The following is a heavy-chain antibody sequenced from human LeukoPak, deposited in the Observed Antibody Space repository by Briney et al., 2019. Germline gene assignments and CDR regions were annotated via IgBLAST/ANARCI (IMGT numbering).Heavy chain of an antibody. D-gene: IGHD3-10*01. CDR3: ARGLREFGYYYYHMDV. V-gene: IGHV4-34*01. CDR1: GGSFSGYY. Sequence: SETLSLTCAVYGGSFSGYYWSWIRQPPGKGLEWIGEINDSGRINYNPSLKSRVTISLDTSKNQFSLMLRSVTAADTAVYYCARGLREFGYYYYHMDVWDIGTTVTVSS. J-gene: IGHJ6*03. CDR2: INDSGRI.